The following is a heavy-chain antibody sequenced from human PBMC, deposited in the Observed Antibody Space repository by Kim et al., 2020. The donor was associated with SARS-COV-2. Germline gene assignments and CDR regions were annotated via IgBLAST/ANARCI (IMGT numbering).Heavy chain of an antibody. J-gene: IGHJ4*02. CDR2: IYYSGST. V-gene: IGHV4-59*08. CDR1: GGSISSYY. Sequence: SETLSLTCTVSGGSISSYYWSWIRQPPGKGLEWIGYIYYSGSTNYNPFLKSRVTISVDTSKNQFSLKLSSVTAADTAVYYCARHFSSSGLIYFDYWGQGTLVTVSS. CDR3: ARHFSSSGLIYFDY. D-gene: IGHD6-13*01.